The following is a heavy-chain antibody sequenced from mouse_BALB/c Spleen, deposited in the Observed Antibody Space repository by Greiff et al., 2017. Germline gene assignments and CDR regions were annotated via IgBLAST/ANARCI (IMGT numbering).Heavy chain of an antibody. D-gene: IGHD2-14*01. J-gene: IGHJ4*01. CDR1: GFTFSSYA. CDR2: ISSGGST. V-gene: IGHV5-6-5*01. CDR3: ANRYDDYAMDY. Sequence: EVKLLESGGGLVKPGGSLKLSCAASGFTFSSYAMSWVRQTPEKRLEWVASISSGGSTYYPDSVKGRFTINRDNARNILYLQMSSLRSEDSAMYYCANRYDDYAMDYWGQGTSVTVSS.